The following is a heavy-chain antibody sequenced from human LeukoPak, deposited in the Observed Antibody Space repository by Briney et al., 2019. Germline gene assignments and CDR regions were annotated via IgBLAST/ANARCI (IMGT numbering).Heavy chain of an antibody. CDR1: GGSISSYY. D-gene: IGHD3-16*01. J-gene: IGHJ3*01. CDR2: IFYTGST. V-gene: IGHV4-59*08. Sequence: SETLSLTCTVSGGSISSYYWIWIRQPPGKGLEWIGYIFYTGSTNYNPSLKSRVAISVDTSKNQFSLKLSSVTAADTAVYYCARHMSAGGVDAFDFWGQGTTVTVSS. CDR3: ARHMSAGGVDAFDF.